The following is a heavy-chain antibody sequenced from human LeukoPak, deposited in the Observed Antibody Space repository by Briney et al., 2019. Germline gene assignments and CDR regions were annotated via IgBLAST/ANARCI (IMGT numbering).Heavy chain of an antibody. CDR3: ARGIAAAHHDY. D-gene: IGHD6-13*01. CDR1: GGSISSGGYY. CDR2: IYYSGST. J-gene: IGHJ4*02. V-gene: IGHV4-31*03. Sequence: KTSETLFLTCTVSGGSISSGGYYWSWIRQHPGKGLEWIGYIYYSGSTYYNPSLKSRVTISVDTSKNQFSLKLSSVTAADTAVYYCARGIAAAHHDYWGQGTLVTVSS.